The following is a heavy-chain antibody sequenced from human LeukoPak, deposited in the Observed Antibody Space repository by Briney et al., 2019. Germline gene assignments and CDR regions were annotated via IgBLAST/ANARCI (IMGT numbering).Heavy chain of an antibody. V-gene: IGHV3-64*01. Sequence: GGSLRLSCAASGFTFSSYAMHWVRQAPGKGLEYVSAISNNGGSTFYANSVKGRFTISRDNSKNTLYLQMNSLRTEDTAVYYCARTRAAAGYSSFWFDPWGQGTLVTVSS. D-gene: IGHD6-13*01. CDR2: ISNNGGST. J-gene: IGHJ5*02. CDR1: GFTFSSYA. CDR3: ARTRAAAGYSSFWFDP.